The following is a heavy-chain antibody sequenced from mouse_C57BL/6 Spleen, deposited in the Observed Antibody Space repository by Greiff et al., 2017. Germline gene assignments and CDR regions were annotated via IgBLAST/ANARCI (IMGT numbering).Heavy chain of an antibody. D-gene: IGHD2-4*01. CDR1: GYSITSGYY. CDR2: ISYDGSN. Sequence: EVKLLESGPGLVKPSQSLSLTCSVTGYSITSGYYWNWIRQFPGNKLEWMGYISYDGSNNYNPSLKNRSSITRDTSKNQFFLKLNSVTTEDTATYYCVREGNDYYLDYWGKGTTLTVSS. CDR3: VREGNDYYLDY. J-gene: IGHJ2*01. V-gene: IGHV3-6*01.